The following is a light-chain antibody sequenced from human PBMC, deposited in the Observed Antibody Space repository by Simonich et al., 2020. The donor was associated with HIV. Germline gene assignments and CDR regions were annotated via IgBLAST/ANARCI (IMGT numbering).Light chain of an antibody. CDR3: QQYNNWPPLT. J-gene: IGKJ4*01. CDR2: GES. CDR1: QSVSRK. Sequence: EIVLTQSPATLSVSPGERATLSCSASQSVSRKLAWYQQRLGQAPRLLIYGESTRAIGIQARFSGSGSGSEFTLTISSLQSEDFAVYYCQQYNNWPPLTFGGGTKVEMK. V-gene: IGKV3-15*01.